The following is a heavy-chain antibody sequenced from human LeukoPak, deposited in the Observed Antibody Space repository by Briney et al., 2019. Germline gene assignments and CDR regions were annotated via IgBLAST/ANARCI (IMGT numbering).Heavy chain of an antibody. J-gene: IGHJ4*02. CDR3: ARVGNSGYYPDDY. Sequence: SETLSLTCTVSGGSISSYYWSWIRQPPGKGLEWIGYIYYSGSTNYNPSLKSRVTISVDTSKNQFSLKLSSVTAADTAVYYCARVGNSGYYPDDYWGQGTLVTVSS. V-gene: IGHV4-59*12. CDR1: GGSISSYY. CDR2: IYYSGST. D-gene: IGHD3-22*01.